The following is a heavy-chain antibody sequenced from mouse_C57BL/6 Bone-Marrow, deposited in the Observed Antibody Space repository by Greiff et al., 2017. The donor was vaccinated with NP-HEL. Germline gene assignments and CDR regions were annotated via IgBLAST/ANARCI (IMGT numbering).Heavy chain of an antibody. CDR1: GYTFTTYP. CDR3: EREIYYGSGWYFDV. V-gene: IGHV1-47*01. Sequence: QVHVQQSGAELVKPGASVKMSCKASGYTFTTYPIEWMKQNHGKSLEWIGNFHPYNDDTKYNEKFKGKATLTVEKSSSTVYLELSRLTADDSAVYYGEREIYYGSGWYFDVWGTGTTVTVSS. CDR2: FHPYNDDT. D-gene: IGHD1-1*01. J-gene: IGHJ1*03.